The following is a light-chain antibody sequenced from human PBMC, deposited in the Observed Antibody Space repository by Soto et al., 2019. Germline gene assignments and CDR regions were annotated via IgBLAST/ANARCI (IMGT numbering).Light chain of an antibody. V-gene: IGKV3-20*01. CDR3: QQYGSSPIT. CDR2: GAS. Sequence: EIVMTQSPATLSVSPGERVTLSCRSSQSVADNLAWYQQKPGQAPRLLIYGASSRATGIPDRFSGSGSGTDFTLTISRLEPEDFAVFYCQQYGSSPITFGQGTKVDIK. CDR1: QSVADN. J-gene: IGKJ1*01.